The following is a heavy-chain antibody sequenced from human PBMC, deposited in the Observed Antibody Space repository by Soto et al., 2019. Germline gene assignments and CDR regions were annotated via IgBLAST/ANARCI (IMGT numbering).Heavy chain of an antibody. D-gene: IGHD3-22*01. J-gene: IGHJ4*02. CDR2: TYYGWNT. CDR3: ARDREYYDSRGLYFAY. CDR1: GGSISDYY. V-gene: IGHV4-59*01. Sequence: SETLSLTCSVSGGSISDYYWSWIRQPPGKGLEWIGYTYYGWNTNYNPSLKSRVTISVDTSKNQFSLKLISVTAADTAVYYCARDREYYDSRGLYFAYWGQGTLVTVSS.